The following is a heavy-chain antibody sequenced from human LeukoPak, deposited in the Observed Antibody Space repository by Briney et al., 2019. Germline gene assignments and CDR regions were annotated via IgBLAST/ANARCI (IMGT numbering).Heavy chain of an antibody. CDR3: AISRGRWEILDY. D-gene: IGHD3-10*01. Sequence: QPGGSLRLSCAASGLTFSSNGMHWVRQAPGKGLEWVAFIRYDESNKYYADSVKGRFTISRGNSKNTVYLQMNSLRAEDTAVYYCAISRGRWEILDYWGQGTLVTVSS. CDR1: GLTFSSNG. J-gene: IGHJ4*02. CDR2: IRYDESNK. V-gene: IGHV3-30*02.